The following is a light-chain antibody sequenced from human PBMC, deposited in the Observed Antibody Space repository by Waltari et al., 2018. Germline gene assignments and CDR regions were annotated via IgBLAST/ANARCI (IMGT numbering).Light chain of an antibody. J-gene: IGLJ3*02. CDR2: EVS. CDR3: SSYVGADDLV. Sequence: QSALTQPPSASGSPGQSVTISCTGPSSDVAKSVSWYQQHPGKAPKLLIYEVSRRPSGGPGRFSGSQSGNTASLTVSRLQGEDEADYYCSSYVGADDLVFGGGTRLAVI. V-gene: IGLV2-8*01. CDR1: SSDVAKS.